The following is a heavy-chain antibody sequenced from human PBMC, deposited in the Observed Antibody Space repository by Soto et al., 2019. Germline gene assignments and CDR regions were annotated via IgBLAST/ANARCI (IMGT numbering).Heavy chain of an antibody. J-gene: IGHJ4*02. Sequence: GGSLRLSCAASGFTFDDHAMHWVRQAPGKGLEWVSGISWNSGSIGYADSVKGRFTISRDNAKNSLYLQMNSLRVEDTALYYCAKDITYTRNSFEYWGQGTLVTVSS. CDR1: GFTFDDHA. V-gene: IGHV3-9*01. CDR3: AKDITYTRNSFEY. D-gene: IGHD4-4*01. CDR2: ISWNSGSI.